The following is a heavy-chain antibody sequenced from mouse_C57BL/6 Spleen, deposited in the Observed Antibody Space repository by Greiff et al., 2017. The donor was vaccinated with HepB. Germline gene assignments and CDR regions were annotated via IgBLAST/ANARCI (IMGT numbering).Heavy chain of an antibody. D-gene: IGHD2-3*01. J-gene: IGHJ3*01. CDR1: GYTFTDYE. CDR2: IDPETGGT. Sequence: QVQLQQSGAELVRPGASVTLSCKASGYTFTDYEMHWVKQTPVHGLEWIGAIDPETGGTAYNQKFKGKATLTVDKSSSTAYMQLSSLTSEDSAVYYCAIFGDGGAYWGQGTLVTVSA. V-gene: IGHV1-15*01. CDR3: AIFGDGGAY.